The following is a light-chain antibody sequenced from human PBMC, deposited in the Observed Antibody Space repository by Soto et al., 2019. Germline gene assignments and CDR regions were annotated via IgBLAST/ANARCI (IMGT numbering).Light chain of an antibody. V-gene: IGKV1-5*01. CDR2: DAS. CDR3: QQYNSYSRT. J-gene: IGKJ1*01. Sequence: DIQMTQSPSTLSASVGDRVTITCRASQSISSWLAWYQQKPGKAPKLLIYDASSLESGVPSRFSGSGSGTGFTLTISSLQPDDFATYYCQQYNSYSRTVGQGTKVDIK. CDR1: QSISSW.